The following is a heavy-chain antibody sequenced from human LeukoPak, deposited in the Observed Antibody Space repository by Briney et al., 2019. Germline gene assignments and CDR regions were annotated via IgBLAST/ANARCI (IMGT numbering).Heavy chain of an antibody. V-gene: IGHV3-11*01. Sequence: GGSLRLSCAASGFAFSDYYMSWIRQAPGKGLEWVSYISSSGSTIYYADSVKGRFTISRDNAKNSLYLQMNSLRAEDTAVYYCAREVSAYNWFDPWGQGTLVTVSS. CDR2: ISSSGSTI. CDR3: AREVSAYNWFDP. CDR1: GFAFSDYY. J-gene: IGHJ5*02.